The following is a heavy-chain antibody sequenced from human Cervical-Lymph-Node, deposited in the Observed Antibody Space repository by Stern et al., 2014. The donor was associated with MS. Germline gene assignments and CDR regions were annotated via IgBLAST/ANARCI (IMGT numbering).Heavy chain of an antibody. V-gene: IGHV3-23*04. Sequence: EVQLVESGGGLVQPGGSLRLSCAASGFTFSNHAMNWVRQAPGKGLEWSATDSNSGDGTYSVDSETCRFTISRDSSKDTVFLQMSNLRVEDTGVYCCAKASKTSMFDDWGQGTLVTVSS. CDR3: AKASKTSMFDD. J-gene: IGHJ4*02. D-gene: IGHD2/OR15-2a*01. CDR1: GFTFSNHA. CDR2: DSNSGDGT.